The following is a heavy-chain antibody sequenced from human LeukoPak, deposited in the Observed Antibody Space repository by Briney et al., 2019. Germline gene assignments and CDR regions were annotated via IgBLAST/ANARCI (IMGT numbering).Heavy chain of an antibody. Sequence: GGSLRLSCAASGFTFDDYAMHWVRQAPGKGLEWVSGISWNSGSIGYADSVKGRFTISRDNAKNSLYLQMNSLRAEDMALYYCAKSPIAAAGTAPFDYWGQGTLVTVSS. V-gene: IGHV3-9*03. J-gene: IGHJ4*02. D-gene: IGHD6-13*01. CDR2: ISWNSGSI. CDR3: AKSPIAAAGTAPFDY. CDR1: GFTFDDYA.